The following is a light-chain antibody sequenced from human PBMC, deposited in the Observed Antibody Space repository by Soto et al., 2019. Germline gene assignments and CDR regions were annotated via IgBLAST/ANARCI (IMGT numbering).Light chain of an antibody. CDR3: QQYGSPIT. CDR2: AAS. CDR1: QSVSSSY. Sequence: EIVLTQSPGTLPSSPGERATLSCRASQSVSSSYLAWYQQKPGQAHRPLSYAASSRATGIPDRFSGSGSGTDFTLTISRLEPEDFAVYYCQQYGSPITFGQGTRLEI. V-gene: IGKV3-20*01. J-gene: IGKJ5*01.